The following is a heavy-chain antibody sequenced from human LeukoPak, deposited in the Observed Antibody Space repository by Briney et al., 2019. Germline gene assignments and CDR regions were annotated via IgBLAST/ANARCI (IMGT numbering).Heavy chain of an antibody. J-gene: IGHJ6*03. CDR1: GYSISSGYY. V-gene: IGHV4-38-2*02. D-gene: IGHD6-13*01. CDR2: IYHSGST. CDR3: ARVASIAAAGTYYYYYMDV. Sequence: NPSETLSLTCTVSGYSISSGYYWGWIRQPPGKGLEWIGSIYHSGSTYYNPSLKSRVTILVDTSKNKFSLKLSSVTAADTAVYYCARVASIAAAGTYYYYYMDVWGKGTTVTVSS.